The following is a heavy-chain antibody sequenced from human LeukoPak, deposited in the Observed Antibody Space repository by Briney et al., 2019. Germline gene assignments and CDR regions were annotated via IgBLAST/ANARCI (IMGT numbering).Heavy chain of an antibody. CDR3: ATARDTANFDY. CDR2: IIPIFGTA. D-gene: IGHD5-18*01. Sequence: SVKVSCKASGGTFSSYAISWVRQAPGQGLAWMGRIIPIFGTANYAQKFQGRVTITADKSTSTAYMELSSLRSEDTAVYYCATARDTANFDYWGQGTLVTVSS. J-gene: IGHJ4*02. CDR1: GGTFSSYA. V-gene: IGHV1-69*06.